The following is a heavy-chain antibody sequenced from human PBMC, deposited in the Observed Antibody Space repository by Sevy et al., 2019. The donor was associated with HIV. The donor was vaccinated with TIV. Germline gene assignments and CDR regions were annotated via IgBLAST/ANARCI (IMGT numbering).Heavy chain of an antibody. J-gene: IGHJ4*02. CDR1: GFTFSSYA. D-gene: IGHD2-21*02. V-gene: IGHV3-30*09. Sequence: GGSLRLSCAASGFTFSSYALLWVRQAPGKGLEWVSLISYDGSKKYYSDSVKGRFAISRDESKTTLFLQMNSLRSEDTAIYYCARVGVSDCPGDCHHRFDYWGRGTLVSVSS. CDR2: ISYDGSKK. CDR3: ARVGVSDCPGDCHHRFDY.